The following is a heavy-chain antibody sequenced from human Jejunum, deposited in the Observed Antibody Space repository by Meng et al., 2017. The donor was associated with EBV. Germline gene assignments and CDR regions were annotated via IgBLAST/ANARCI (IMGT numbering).Heavy chain of an antibody. Sequence: VRLVYSGGGLVDPWRSLKLPFTASGFTFSDAWMNWVCQTPGKGLEWVARIKIFNHGGTRDYAAPVKGRFTISKDDSINTLSLQMNNLKTDDTAIYYCTTGVFQDYWGRGTLVTVSS. D-gene: IGHD2-21*01. CDR3: TTGVFQDY. CDR1: GFTFSDAW. CDR2: IKIFNHGGTR. V-gene: IGHV3-15*01. J-gene: IGHJ4*02.